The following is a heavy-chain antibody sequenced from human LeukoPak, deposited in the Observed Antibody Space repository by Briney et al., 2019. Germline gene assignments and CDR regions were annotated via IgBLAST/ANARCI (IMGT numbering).Heavy chain of an antibody. D-gene: IGHD5-18*01. Sequence: PSETLSLTCAVSGGSFSGYYWSWIRQPPGKGLEWIGEINHSGSTNYNPSLKSRVTISVDTSKNQFSLQLSSVTAADTAVYYCARFGSYGLDYWGQGTLVTVSS. CDR3: ARFGSYGLDY. V-gene: IGHV4-34*01. J-gene: IGHJ4*02. CDR2: INHSGST. CDR1: GGSFSGYY.